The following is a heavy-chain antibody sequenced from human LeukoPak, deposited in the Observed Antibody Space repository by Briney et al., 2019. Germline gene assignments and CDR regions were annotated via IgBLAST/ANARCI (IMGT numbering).Heavy chain of an antibody. V-gene: IGHV4-30-4*01. CDR1: GGSISSGDYY. CDR2: IYYSGST. CDR3: ARDYYDSSGYYDPQDNWFDP. Sequence: SQTLSLTCTVSGGSISSGDYYWSWIRQPPGKGLEWIGYIYYSGSTYYNPSLKSRVTILVDTSKNQFSLKLSSVTAADTAVYYCARDYYDSSGYYDPQDNWFDPWGQGTLVTVSS. J-gene: IGHJ5*02. D-gene: IGHD3-22*01.